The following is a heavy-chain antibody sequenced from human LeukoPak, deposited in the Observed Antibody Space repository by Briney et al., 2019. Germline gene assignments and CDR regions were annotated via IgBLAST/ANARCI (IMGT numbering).Heavy chain of an antibody. V-gene: IGHV3-53*04. CDR2: IYSDGTT. CDR3: ARSNWYFDV. CDR1: GFTVSSNY. Sequence: PGGSLILSCAASGFTVSSNYMSWVRQAPGKGLEWVSFIYSDGTTYYADSVKGRFTISRRNSKNTLYLQMNTLRAEDTAVYYCARSNWYFDVWGRGTLVTVSS. J-gene: IGHJ2*01.